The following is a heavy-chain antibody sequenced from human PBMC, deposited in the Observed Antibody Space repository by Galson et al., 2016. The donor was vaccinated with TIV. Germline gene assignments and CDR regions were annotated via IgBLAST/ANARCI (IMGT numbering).Heavy chain of an antibody. J-gene: IGHJ5*02. CDR3: ARDQATLVARWFAP. CDR1: EFTFSTYW. CDR2: IDNDGSQT. V-gene: IGHV3-74*01. Sequence: SLRLSCAASEFTFSTYWMHWVRQVPGKGVMWVSRIDNDGSQTDYADSVRGRFTVSRDNAKNALYLQMSSLRAEDTAVYYCARDQATLVARWFAPWGQGTLVTVSS.